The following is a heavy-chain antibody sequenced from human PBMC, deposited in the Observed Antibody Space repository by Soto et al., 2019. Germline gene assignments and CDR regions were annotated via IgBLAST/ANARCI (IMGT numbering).Heavy chain of an antibody. CDR3: AKDVASYGNFDY. J-gene: IGHJ4*02. CDR2: IKQDGSER. CDR1: GLTFSRYW. V-gene: IGHV3-7*01. D-gene: IGHD5-18*01. Sequence: GGSLRLSCADSGLTFSRYWVSWVRQAPGKGLEWVASIKQDGSERYYVDSVKGRFTISRDNAKNTLYLQMNSLRAEDTAVYYCAKDVASYGNFDYWGQGTLVTVSS.